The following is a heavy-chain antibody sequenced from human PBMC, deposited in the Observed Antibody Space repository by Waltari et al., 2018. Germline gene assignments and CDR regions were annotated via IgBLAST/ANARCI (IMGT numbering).Heavy chain of an antibody. D-gene: IGHD3-3*01. Sequence: QVQLVQSGAEVKKPGASVKVSCKASGYTFTGYYMHWVRQAPGQGLEWMGWINPTRGGTSYAQKFQGRVTMTRDTSISTAYMELSRLRSDDTAVYYCASLPIFGVVKTPYGMDVWGQGTTVTVSS. CDR2: INPTRGGT. J-gene: IGHJ6*02. CDR3: ASLPIFGVVKTPYGMDV. CDR1: GYTFTGYY. V-gene: IGHV1-2*02.